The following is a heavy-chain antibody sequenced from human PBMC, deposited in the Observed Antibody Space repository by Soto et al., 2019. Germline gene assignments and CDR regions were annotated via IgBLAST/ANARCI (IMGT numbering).Heavy chain of an antibody. CDR3: ARYPLPGGCDSYLY. CDR2: ISSSSSYI. D-gene: IGHD5-12*01. J-gene: IGHJ4*02. CDR1: GFTFSSYS. V-gene: IGHV3-21*01. Sequence: EVQLVESGGGLVKPGGSLRLSCAASGFTFSSYSMNWVRQAPGKGLEWVSSISSSSSYIYYADSVKGRFTISRDNAKNSLYLQMNRLRAEDMAVYYCARYPLPGGCDSYLYWGQGTMVTVSS.